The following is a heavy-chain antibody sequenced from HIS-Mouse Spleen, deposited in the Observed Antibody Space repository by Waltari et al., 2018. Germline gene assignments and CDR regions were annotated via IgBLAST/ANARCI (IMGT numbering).Heavy chain of an antibody. CDR2: IWYDGSNK. CDR3: ARAGIAVAASDAFDI. V-gene: IGHV3-33*01. Sequence: QVQLVESGGGVVQPGRSLRLSCAASGFTFSSYGMHWVRQAPGKGLGWVAVIWYDGSNKYEADAVRGRFTISRDNSKNTLYLQMNSLRAEDTAVYYCARAGIAVAASDAFDIWGQGTMVTVSS. D-gene: IGHD6-19*01. CDR1: GFTFSSYG. J-gene: IGHJ3*02.